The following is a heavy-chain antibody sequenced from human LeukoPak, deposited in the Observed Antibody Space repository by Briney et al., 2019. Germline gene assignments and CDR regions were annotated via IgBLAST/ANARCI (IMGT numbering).Heavy chain of an antibody. CDR3: AREELLGGAFDI. V-gene: IGHV4-4*07. D-gene: IGHD1-7*01. Sequence: PSETLSLTCSVSGGXISSYYWSWIRQPAGKGLEWIGRIYTSGSTNYNPSLKSPVTMSVDTSKNQFSLKLTSVTAADTAVYYCAREELLGGAFDIWGQGTMVTVSS. CDR1: GGXISSYY. CDR2: IYTSGST. J-gene: IGHJ3*02.